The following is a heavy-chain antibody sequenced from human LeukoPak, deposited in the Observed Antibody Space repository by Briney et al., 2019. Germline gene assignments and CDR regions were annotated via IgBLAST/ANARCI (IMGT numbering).Heavy chain of an antibody. CDR2: INPSGGST. V-gene: IGHV1-46*01. CDR1: GYTFTSYY. J-gene: IGHJ4*02. CDR3: ARGRWDRGYFDWLAVDGY. D-gene: IGHD3-9*01. Sequence: GASVKVSCKASGYTFTSYYMHWVRQAPGQGLEWMGIINPSGGSTSYAQKFQGRVTMTRDTSTSTVYMELSSLRSEDTAVYYCARGRWDRGYFDWLAVDGYWGQGTLVTVSS.